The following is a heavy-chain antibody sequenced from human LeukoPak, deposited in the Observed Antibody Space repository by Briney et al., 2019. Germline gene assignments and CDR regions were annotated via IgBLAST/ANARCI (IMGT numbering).Heavy chain of an antibody. V-gene: IGHV3-23*01. CDR3: AAGRGYGHFDY. Sequence: GGSLRLSCAASGFTFSSHAMSWVRQAPGKGLEWVSAISGSGVSTYYADSVKGRFTISRDNSKNTLYLQMDSLRAEDTAVYYCAAGRGYGHFDYWGQGTLVTVSS. D-gene: IGHD5-18*01. CDR2: ISGSGVST. CDR1: GFTFSSHA. J-gene: IGHJ4*02.